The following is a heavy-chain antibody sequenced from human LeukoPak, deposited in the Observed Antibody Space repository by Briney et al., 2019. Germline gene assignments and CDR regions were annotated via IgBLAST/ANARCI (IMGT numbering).Heavy chain of an antibody. CDR3: ARDHSSWYYYYYYMDV. Sequence: PGGSLRLSCAASGFTFSSYGMHWVRQAPGKGLEWVAFIRYDGSNKYYADSVKGRLTISRDNSKNTLYLQMNSPRAEDTAVYYCARDHSSWYYYYYYMDVWGKGTTVTVSS. CDR2: IRYDGSNK. J-gene: IGHJ6*03. V-gene: IGHV3-30*02. CDR1: GFTFSSYG. D-gene: IGHD6-13*01.